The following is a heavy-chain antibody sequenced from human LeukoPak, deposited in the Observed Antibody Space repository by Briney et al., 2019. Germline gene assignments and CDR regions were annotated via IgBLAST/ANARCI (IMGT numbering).Heavy chain of an antibody. CDR1: GYSFSIYW. V-gene: IGHV5-51*01. CDR3: ARDPPYYDYVGYFYSPPPSDH. CDR2: IYPGDSDT. J-gene: IGHJ4*02. Sequence: GESLKISCKGSGYSFSIYWIGWVRQMPGTGLEWMGIIYPGDSDTRYSPSFQGQVTISADKSISTAYLQWSSLKASDTAMYYCARDPPYYDYVGYFYSPPPSDHWGQGTLVTVSS. D-gene: IGHD3-22*01.